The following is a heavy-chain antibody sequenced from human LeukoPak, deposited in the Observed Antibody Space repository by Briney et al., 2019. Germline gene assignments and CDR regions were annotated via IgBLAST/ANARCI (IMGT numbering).Heavy chain of an antibody. Sequence: GGSLRLSCAASGFTFSTYWMHWVRQAPGKGLVWVSRVNSDGSTTNYADSVKGRFTISRDNAKNTLYLQMNSLRVGDTAVYYCVRGITVDDYWGQGTLVTVSS. D-gene: IGHD6-19*01. J-gene: IGHJ4*02. V-gene: IGHV3-74*01. CDR2: VNSDGSTT. CDR3: VRGITVDDY. CDR1: GFTFSTYW.